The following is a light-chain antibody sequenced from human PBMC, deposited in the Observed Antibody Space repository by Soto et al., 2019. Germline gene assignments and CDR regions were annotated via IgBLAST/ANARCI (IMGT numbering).Light chain of an antibody. Sequence: EIVLTQSPGTLSLSPEERATLSCRASQSVSSSYLAWYQQKPGQAPRLLIYGASSRATGIPDRFSGSGSGTDFTVTISRLEPEDFAVYYCQQYGSSPLYTFGQGTKLELK. CDR2: GAS. CDR1: QSVSSSY. CDR3: QQYGSSPLYT. J-gene: IGKJ2*01. V-gene: IGKV3-20*01.